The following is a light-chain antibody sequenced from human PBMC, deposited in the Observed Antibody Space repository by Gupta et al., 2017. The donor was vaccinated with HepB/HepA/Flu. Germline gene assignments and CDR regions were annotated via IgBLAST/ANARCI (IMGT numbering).Light chain of an antibody. CDR2: SGS. CDR3: MQDLQTLT. CDR1: QSLLHSNGHNY. Sequence: DIVMTQSPLSLPVTPGEPASISCRSSQSLLHSNGHNYLDWYLKKPGQSPQLLIYSGSNRASGVPDRFSGSGSGTDFTLKSSRGEAEDVGVYYCMQDLQTLTFGQGTRMEIK. V-gene: IGKV2-28*01. J-gene: IGKJ5*01.